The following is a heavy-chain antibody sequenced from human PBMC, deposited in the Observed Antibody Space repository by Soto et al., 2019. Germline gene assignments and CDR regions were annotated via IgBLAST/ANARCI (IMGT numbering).Heavy chain of an antibody. J-gene: IGHJ4*02. Sequence: QITLKESGPTLVKPTQTLTLTCTFSGFSLSTSRVGVGWIRQPPGKALEWLALVYWDDDKRYSPSLKSRLTTPKDPSRNQLALTRTNTDPVDTAPYYCEPPPGIGNSASFDYWGQGTLVTVSS. D-gene: IGHD4-4*01. CDR3: EPPPGIGNSASFDY. CDR1: GFSLSTSRVG. CDR2: VYWDDDK. V-gene: IGHV2-5*02.